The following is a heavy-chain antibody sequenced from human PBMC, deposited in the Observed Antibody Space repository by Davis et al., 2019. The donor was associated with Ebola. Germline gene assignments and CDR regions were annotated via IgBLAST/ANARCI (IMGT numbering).Heavy chain of an antibody. CDR1: GGSISSYY. Sequence: MPGGSLRLSCTVSGGSISSYYWSWIRQPPGKGLEWIGYIYYSGSTNYNPSLKSRVTISVDTSKNQFSLKLSSVTAADTAVYYCARGRLWFGELSWFDPWGQGTLVTVSS. CDR2: IYYSGST. CDR3: ARGRLWFGELSWFDP. J-gene: IGHJ5*02. D-gene: IGHD3-10*01. V-gene: IGHV4-59*01.